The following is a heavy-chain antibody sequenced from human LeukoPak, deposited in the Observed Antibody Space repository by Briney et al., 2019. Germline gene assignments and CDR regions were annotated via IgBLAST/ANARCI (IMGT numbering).Heavy chain of an antibody. J-gene: IGHJ5*02. CDR1: GFTFSSYG. CDR2: ISYDGSNK. Sequence: GGSLRLSCAASGFTFSSYGMHWVRQAPGKGLEWVAVISYDGSNKYYADSVKGRFTISRDNSKNTLYLQMNRLRAEDTAVYYCAKDGWTTVTANWFDPWGQGTLVTVSS. D-gene: IGHD4-11*01. V-gene: IGHV3-30*18. CDR3: AKDGWTTVTANWFDP.